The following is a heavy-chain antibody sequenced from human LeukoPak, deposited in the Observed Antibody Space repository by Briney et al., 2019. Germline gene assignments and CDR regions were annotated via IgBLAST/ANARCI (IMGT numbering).Heavy chain of an antibody. Sequence: SVKVSCKASGGTFSSYAISWVRQAPGQGLEWMGRIIPILGIANYAQKFQGRVTITADKSTSTAYMELSSLRSEDTAVYYCARCPSGPPPLHSSLYYDSSGGYGMDVWGQGTTVTVSS. V-gene: IGHV1-69*04. J-gene: IGHJ6*02. D-gene: IGHD3-22*01. CDR3: ARCPSGPPPLHSSLYYDSSGGYGMDV. CDR1: GGTFSSYA. CDR2: IIPILGIA.